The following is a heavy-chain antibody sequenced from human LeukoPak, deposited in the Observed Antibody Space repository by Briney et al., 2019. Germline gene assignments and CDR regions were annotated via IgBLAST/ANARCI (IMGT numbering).Heavy chain of an antibody. J-gene: IGHJ5*02. CDR3: ARVHCTSTVCYTGWFDP. V-gene: IGHV1-69*05. CDR1: GGTLSTHA. D-gene: IGHD2-2*02. Sequence: EASVKVSCKASGGTLSTHAISWVRQAPGQGLEWMGGITPIFGRANYAQKFQGRVTITTEESTSTAYMELSSLRSEDTAVYYCARVHCTSTVCYTGWFDPWGQGTLVTVSS. CDR2: ITPIFGRA.